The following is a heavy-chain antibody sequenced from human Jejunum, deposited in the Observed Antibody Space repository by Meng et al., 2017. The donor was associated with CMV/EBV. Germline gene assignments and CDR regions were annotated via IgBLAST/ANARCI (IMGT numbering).Heavy chain of an antibody. J-gene: IGHJ4*02. V-gene: IGHV4-61*02. CDR1: DGSISSGHYY. D-gene: IGHD6-13*01. CDR3: ARDARGIAAAGVY. Sequence: QGPLQESAPGLVKPSQTLSLTCAVSDGSISSGHYYWSWIRQPAGKGLEWIGRLYTSGSTTYNPSLKSRVTFSVDTSKNQFSLKLNSVTAADTAVYYCARDARGIAAAGVYWGQGTLVTVSS. CDR2: LYTSGST.